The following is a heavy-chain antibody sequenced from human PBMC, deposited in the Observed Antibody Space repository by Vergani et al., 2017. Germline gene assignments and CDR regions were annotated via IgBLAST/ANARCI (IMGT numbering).Heavy chain of an antibody. J-gene: IGHJ4*02. V-gene: IGHV3-23*01. CDR1: GISFSNYA. Sequence: EQLLESGGGLIQPGGSLRLSCAASGISFSNYAMAWVRQAPGKGLECISGIVGNGATSHHADSVKGRFTISRDNSKNTLYLEMNSLRAEDTAVYYCVKGRVWYWNYVNSFDNWGQGTLVAVSS. CDR2: IVGNGATS. D-gene: IGHD1-7*01. CDR3: VKGRVWYWNYVNSFDN.